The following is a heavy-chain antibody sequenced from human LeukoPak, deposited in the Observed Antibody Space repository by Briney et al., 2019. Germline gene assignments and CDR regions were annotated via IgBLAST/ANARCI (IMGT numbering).Heavy chain of an antibody. CDR2: ISYDGSNK. Sequence: GGSLRLSCAASGFTFSSYAMHWVRQAQGKGLEWVAVISYDGSNKYYADSVKGRFTISRDNSKNTLYLQMNSLRAEDTAVYYCARALFGVVNNWFDPWGQGTLVTVSS. CDR3: ARALFGVVNNWFDP. D-gene: IGHD3-3*01. J-gene: IGHJ5*02. V-gene: IGHV3-30*01. CDR1: GFTFSSYA.